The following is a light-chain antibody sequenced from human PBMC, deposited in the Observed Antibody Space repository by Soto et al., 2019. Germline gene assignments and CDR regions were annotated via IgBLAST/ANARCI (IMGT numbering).Light chain of an antibody. CDR3: QHYKNYPWT. J-gene: IGKJ1*01. CDR1: QDISSY. Sequence: AIRMTQSPSSFSASTGDRVTIACRASQDISSYLAWYQQKPGQAPKLLIYGASTLQSGVPSRFSGGGSGTDFTLTISCLQFEDFATYYCQHYKNYPWTFGQGTKVEIK. V-gene: IGKV1-8*01. CDR2: GAS.